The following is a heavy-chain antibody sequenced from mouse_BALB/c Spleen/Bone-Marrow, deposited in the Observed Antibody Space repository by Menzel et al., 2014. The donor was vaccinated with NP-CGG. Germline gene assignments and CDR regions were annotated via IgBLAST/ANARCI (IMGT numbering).Heavy chain of an antibody. Sequence: VKLVESGAELAKPGASVKMSCKASGYTFTSYWMHWVKQRPGQGLEWIGYINPSTGYTEYNRKFKDKATLTADKSSSTAYMQLSSLTSEDSAVYYCARQITTVDYAMDYWGQGTSVTVSS. CDR3: ARQITTVDYAMDY. D-gene: IGHD1-1*01. CDR1: GYTFTSYW. CDR2: INPSTGYT. J-gene: IGHJ4*01. V-gene: IGHV1-7*01.